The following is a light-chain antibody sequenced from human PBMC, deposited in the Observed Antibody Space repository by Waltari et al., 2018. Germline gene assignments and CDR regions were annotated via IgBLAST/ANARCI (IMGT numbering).Light chain of an antibody. J-gene: IGLJ1*01. CDR2: EAS. V-gene: IGLV2-23*01. Sequence: QSALTQPASVSGSPGQSITISCTGTGSDVGGYNLVSWYQQYPGKAPQLILYEASRRPSGVCARLAGCKAGSTASLTISGLQAEDEADYYCCSYAGTFHYVFGTGTKVSVL. CDR1: GSDVGGYNL. CDR3: CSYAGTFHYV.